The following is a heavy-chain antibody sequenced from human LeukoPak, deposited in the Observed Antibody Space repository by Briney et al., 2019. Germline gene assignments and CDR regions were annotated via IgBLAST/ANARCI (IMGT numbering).Heavy chain of an antibody. V-gene: IGHV3-66*01. CDR2: IYSGGST. CDR3: ARVGSPMAAAAFDY. CDR1: GFTVSSNY. D-gene: IGHD6-13*01. Sequence: GGSLRLSCAASGFTVSSNYMSWVRQAPGKGLEWVSVIYSGGSTYYADSVKGRFTISRDNSKNTLYLQMNSLRAEDTAVYYCARVGSPMAAAAFDYWGQGTLVTVSS. J-gene: IGHJ4*02.